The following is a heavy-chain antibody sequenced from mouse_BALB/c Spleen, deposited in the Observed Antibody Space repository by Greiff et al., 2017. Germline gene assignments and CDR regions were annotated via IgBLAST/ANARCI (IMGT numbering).Heavy chain of an antibody. CDR2: IWSGGST. CDR3: ARNSPYRYDEDYYAMDY. CDR1: GFSLTSYG. D-gene: IGHD2-14*01. V-gene: IGHV2-2*02. J-gene: IGHJ4*01. Sequence: VQLQQSGPGLVQPSQSLSITCTVSGFSLTSYGVHWVRQSPGKGLEWLGVIWSGGSTDYNAAFISRLSISKDNSKSQVFFKMNSLQANDTAIYYCARNSPYRYDEDYYAMDYWGQGTSVTVSS.